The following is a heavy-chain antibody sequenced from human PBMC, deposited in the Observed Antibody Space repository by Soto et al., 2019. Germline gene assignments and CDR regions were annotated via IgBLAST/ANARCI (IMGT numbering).Heavy chain of an antibody. Sequence: GGSLRLSCAASGFTFSSYSMNWVRQAPGKGLEWVSSISSSSSYIYYADSVKGRFTISRDNAKNSLYLQMNSLRAEDTAVYYCARDQDCSSTSCPYELTNDYFTYGMDVWGQGTTVAVSS. J-gene: IGHJ6*02. D-gene: IGHD2-2*01. V-gene: IGHV3-21*01. CDR3: ARDQDCSSTSCPYELTNDYFTYGMDV. CDR2: ISSSSSYI. CDR1: GFTFSSYS.